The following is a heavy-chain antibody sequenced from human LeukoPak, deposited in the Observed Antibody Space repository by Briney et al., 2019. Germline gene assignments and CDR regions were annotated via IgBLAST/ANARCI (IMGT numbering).Heavy chain of an antibody. Sequence: TSETLSLTCTVSGGSISSYYWSWIRQPPGKGLEWIGYIYYSGSTNYNPSLKSRVTISVDTSKNQFSLKLSSVTAADTAVYYCTRGSIAYYYMDVWGKGTTVTISS. J-gene: IGHJ6*03. D-gene: IGHD3-22*01. V-gene: IGHV4-59*01. CDR2: IYYSGST. CDR1: GGSISSYY. CDR3: TRGSIAYYYMDV.